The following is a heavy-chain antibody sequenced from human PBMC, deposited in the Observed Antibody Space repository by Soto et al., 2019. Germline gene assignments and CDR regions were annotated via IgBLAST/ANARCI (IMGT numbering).Heavy chain of an antibody. CDR1: GGSISSYY. D-gene: IGHD2-15*01. Sequence: PSETLSLTCTVSGGSISSYYWSWIRQPPGKGLEWIGYIYYSGSTNYNPSLKSRVTISVDTSKNQFSLKLSSVTAADTAVYYCARDVVVVAASRLGTRFHAFDIWGQGTMVTVSS. J-gene: IGHJ3*02. V-gene: IGHV4-59*01. CDR2: IYYSGST. CDR3: ARDVVVVAASRLGTRFHAFDI.